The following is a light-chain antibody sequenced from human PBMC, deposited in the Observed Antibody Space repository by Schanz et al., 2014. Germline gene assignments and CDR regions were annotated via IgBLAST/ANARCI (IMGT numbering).Light chain of an antibody. J-gene: IGLJ3*02. CDR3: SSYTSSSTNWV. CDR1: SSDVGGYNY. Sequence: QSALTQPASVSGSPGQSITISCTGTSSDVGGYNYVSWYQQHPGKAPKLMIYDVSNRPSGVSNRFSASKSGNTASLTISDLQAEDEADYYCSSYTSSSTNWVFGGGTKLTVL. V-gene: IGLV2-14*01. CDR2: DVS.